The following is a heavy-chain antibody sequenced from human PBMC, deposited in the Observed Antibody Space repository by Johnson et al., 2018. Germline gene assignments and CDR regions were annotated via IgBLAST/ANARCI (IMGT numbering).Heavy chain of an antibody. J-gene: IGHJ6*04. V-gene: IGHV5-51*01. CDR3: AKQRERGTSYMDV. CDR2: IWPGDSDT. D-gene: IGHD3-16*01. Sequence: RQMPVEGLEWMGIIWPGDSDTKYRPAFQGQVTISADRSISTVYLQWSSLKASDTAIYYCAKQRERGTSYMDVWGKGTTVTVSS.